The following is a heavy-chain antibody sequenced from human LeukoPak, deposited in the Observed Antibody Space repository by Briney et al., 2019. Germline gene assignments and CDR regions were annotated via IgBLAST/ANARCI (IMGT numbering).Heavy chain of an antibody. CDR2: IRSDGSNK. J-gene: IGHJ4*02. Sequence: GGSLRLSCAASGFTFSSYGMHWVRQAPGKGLEWVAFIRSDGSNKYYADSVKGRFTISRDNSKNTLYLQLNSLRAEDTAVYYCAKDLRIAAAGDYWGQGTLVTVSS. V-gene: IGHV3-30*02. D-gene: IGHD6-13*01. CDR1: GFTFSSYG. CDR3: AKDLRIAAAGDY.